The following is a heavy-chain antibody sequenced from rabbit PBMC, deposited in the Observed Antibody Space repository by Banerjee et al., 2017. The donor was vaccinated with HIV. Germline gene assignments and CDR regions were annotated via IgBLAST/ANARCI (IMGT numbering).Heavy chain of an antibody. J-gene: IGHJ4*01. D-gene: IGHD4-1*01. CDR1: GFTLSSYW. Sequence: QEQLVESGGGLVQPEGSLTLTCKASGFTLSSYWMWWVRQAPGKGLEWIACINTISGDTVYATWAKGRFTISKASTTTVTLQMTSLTAADTATYFCARDLAGVIGWNFGLWGPGTLVTVS. CDR2: INTISGDT. V-gene: IGHV1S45*01. CDR3: ARDLAGVIGWNFGL.